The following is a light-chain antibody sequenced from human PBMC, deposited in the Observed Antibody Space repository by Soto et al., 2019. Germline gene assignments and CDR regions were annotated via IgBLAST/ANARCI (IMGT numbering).Light chain of an antibody. Sequence: DIQMTQSPSSLSAVVGDRVTITCRASRGIGDRLAWFQQKPGKAPQFLIQAASNLQSGVPSRFSGSGSGTEFILSINSLQPEDIATYYCQQSYSTPWTFGQGTKVEIK. V-gene: IGKV1-12*01. CDR1: RGIGDR. CDR2: AAS. J-gene: IGKJ1*01. CDR3: QQSYSTPWT.